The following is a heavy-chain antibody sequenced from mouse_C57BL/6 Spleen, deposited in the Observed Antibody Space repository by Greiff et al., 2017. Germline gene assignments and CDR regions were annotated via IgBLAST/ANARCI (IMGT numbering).Heavy chain of an antibody. D-gene: IGHD2-4*01. CDR1: GYTFTDYE. CDR3: TRGGDDYDGAY. V-gene: IGHV1-15*01. J-gene: IGHJ3*01. Sequence: VQLQESGAELVRPGASVTLSCKASGYTFTDYEMHWVKQTPVHGLEWIGAIDPEPGGTAYNQKFKGKAILTADKSSSTAYMELRSLTSEDSAVYYCTRGGDDYDGAYWGQGTLVTVSA. CDR2: IDPEPGGT.